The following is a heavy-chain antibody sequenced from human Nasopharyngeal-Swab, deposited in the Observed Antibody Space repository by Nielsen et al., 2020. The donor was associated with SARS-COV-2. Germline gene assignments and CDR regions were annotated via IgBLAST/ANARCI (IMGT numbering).Heavy chain of an antibody. CDR3: ARGNSTGFDY. V-gene: IGHV3-7*01. J-gene: IGHJ4*02. D-gene: IGHD3-10*01. CDR2: IKQDGSEK. Sequence: GESLKISCAASGFTFSSYWMSWVRQVPGKGLEWVANIKQDGSEKYYVDSVKGRFTISRDNAKNSLYLQMNSLRAEDTAVYYCARGNSTGFDYWGQGTLVTVSS. CDR1: GFTFSSYW.